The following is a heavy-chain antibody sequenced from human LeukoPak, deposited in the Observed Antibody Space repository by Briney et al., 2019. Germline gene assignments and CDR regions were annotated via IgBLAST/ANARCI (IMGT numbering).Heavy chain of an antibody. CDR1: GFTFSSYG. Sequence: GGSLRLSCAASGFTFSSYGMHWVRQAPGKGLEWVALIGYDGTNEYYADSVKGRFTISRDNSKSTLYLQMNSLRAEDTAVYYCARVMGTVTTGYFDYWGQGTLVTVSS. J-gene: IGHJ4*02. D-gene: IGHD4-17*01. CDR2: IGYDGTNE. V-gene: IGHV3-33*01. CDR3: ARVMGTVTTGYFDY.